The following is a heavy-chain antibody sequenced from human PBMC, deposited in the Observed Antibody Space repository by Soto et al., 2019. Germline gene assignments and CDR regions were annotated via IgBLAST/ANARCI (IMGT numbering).Heavy chain of an antibody. CDR2: IQPLDSHT. CDR3: ARHYRRSALLDV. J-gene: IGHJ4*01. D-gene: IGHD6-6*01. V-gene: IGHV5-10-1*01. CDR1: GYSFTIYW. Sequence: GESLKIACMVSGYSFTIYWISWVRQMPGNSLEWMADIQPLDSHTNFSASFHGNVTLTADNWNGTAYPHWCSLKTSNTTMYYCARHYRRSALLDVWGQGTLVTVSS.